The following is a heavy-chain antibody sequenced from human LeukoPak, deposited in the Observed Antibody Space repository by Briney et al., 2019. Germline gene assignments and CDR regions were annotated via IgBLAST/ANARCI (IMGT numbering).Heavy chain of an antibody. Sequence: SVKLSRKASGGTVSSYAISSVRQAPGQGLEWRGGIIQIFGTANYAQKFQGRVTITADESTSTAYMELSSLRSEDTAVYYCAWSASGSYYNPIESRYYYYMDVWSKGTTVTVCS. CDR3: AWSASGSYYNPIESRYYYYMDV. D-gene: IGHD3-10*01. CDR1: GGTVSSYA. V-gene: IGHV1-69*13. J-gene: IGHJ6*03. CDR2: IIQIFGTA.